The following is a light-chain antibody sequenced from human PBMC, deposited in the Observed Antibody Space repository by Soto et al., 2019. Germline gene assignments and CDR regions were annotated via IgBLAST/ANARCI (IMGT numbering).Light chain of an antibody. CDR2: DAS. J-gene: IGKJ1*01. Sequence: DIQMTQSPSTLSASVGDRVTITCRASQSISSWLAWYQQKPGKAPKLLIYDASSLESGVPSRFSGSGSGTEFTLTISSLQPDDFATYYCQHQWTFGQGTKVDI. CDR1: QSISSW. V-gene: IGKV1-5*01. CDR3: QHQWT.